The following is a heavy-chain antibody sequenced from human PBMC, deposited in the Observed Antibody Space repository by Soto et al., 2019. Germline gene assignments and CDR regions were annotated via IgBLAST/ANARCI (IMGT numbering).Heavy chain of an antibody. CDR1: GASIKSRNYF. CDR3: GRLAEAATGHTDFDF. V-gene: IGHV4-39*02. D-gene: IGHD2-15*01. Sequence: SETLSLTCTVSGASIKSRNYFWGWIRQPPGKGLEFVGSIHSSGGTYYNPSLKSRVTVSVDLSNSHFSLSLKSLTATDTAVYYCGRLAEAATGHTDFDFWGQGTLVTV. J-gene: IGHJ4*02. CDR2: IHSSGGT.